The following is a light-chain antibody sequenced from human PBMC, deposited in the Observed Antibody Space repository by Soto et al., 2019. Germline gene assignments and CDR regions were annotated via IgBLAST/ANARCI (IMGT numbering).Light chain of an antibody. CDR1: QSVSSSY. J-gene: IGKJ5*01. CDR3: PTHCRSPTT. Sequence: EIVLTQSPGTLSLSPGERATLSCRASQSVSSSYLAWYQQKPGQAPRLLIYGASSRATGIPDRFSGSGSGTDFTLTISRLYFVDLALHSRPTHCRSPTTFG. CDR2: GAS. V-gene: IGKV3-20*01.